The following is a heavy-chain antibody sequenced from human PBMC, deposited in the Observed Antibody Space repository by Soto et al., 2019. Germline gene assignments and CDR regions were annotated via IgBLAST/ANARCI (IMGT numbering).Heavy chain of an antibody. D-gene: IGHD3-9*01. CDR3: ARHEDVYDILTGYYKGAFDI. CDR1: GGSISSSSYY. CDR2: IYYSGST. J-gene: IGHJ3*02. V-gene: IGHV4-39*01. Sequence: SETLSLTCTVSGGSISSSSYYWGWIRQPPGKGLEWIGSIYYSGSTYYNPSLKSRVTISVDTSKNQFSLKLSSVTAADTAVYYCARHEDVYDILTGYYKGAFDIWGQGTMVTVSS.